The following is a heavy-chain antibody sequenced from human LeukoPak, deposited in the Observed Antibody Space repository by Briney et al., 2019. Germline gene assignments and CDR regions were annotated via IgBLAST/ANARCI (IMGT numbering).Heavy chain of an antibody. D-gene: IGHD3-9*01. V-gene: IGHV1-2*02. CDR1: GYTFTGYY. Sequence: GASVKVSCKASGYTFTGYYMHWVRQAPGQGLEWMGWINPNSGGTNYAQKFQGRVTMTRDTSISTAYMELSRLRSEDTAVYYCARGNYDILTGQYYYYMDVWGKGTTVTISS. CDR2: INPNSGGT. CDR3: ARGNYDILTGQYYYYMDV. J-gene: IGHJ6*03.